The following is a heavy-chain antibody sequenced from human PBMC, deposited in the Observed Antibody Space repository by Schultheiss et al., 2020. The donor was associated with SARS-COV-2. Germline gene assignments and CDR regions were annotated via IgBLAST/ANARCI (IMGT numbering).Heavy chain of an antibody. CDR1: GGSISSSSYY. CDR2: INHSGST. V-gene: IGHV4-39*07. CDR3: AAKGDAFDI. Sequence: SETLSLTCTVSGGSISSSSYYWGWIRQPPGKGLEWIGEINHSGSTNYNPSLKSRVTISVDTSKNQFSLKLSSVTAADTAVYYCAAKGDAFDIWGQGTMVTVSS. J-gene: IGHJ3*02.